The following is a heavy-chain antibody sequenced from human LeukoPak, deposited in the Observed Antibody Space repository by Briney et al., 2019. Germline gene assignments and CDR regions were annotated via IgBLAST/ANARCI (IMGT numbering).Heavy chain of an antibody. J-gene: IGHJ6*03. CDR1: GGSISDYY. Sequence: SETLSLTCTVSGGSISDYYWSWIRQPAGKGLEWIGRIYTSGSSNYNPSLKSRVTMSVDTSKNQFSLKLSSVTAADTAVYYCARVVVVTAAREAYYYYYYMDVWGKGTTVTISS. CDR3: ARVVVVTAAREAYYYYYYMDV. CDR2: IYTSGSS. D-gene: IGHD2-21*02. V-gene: IGHV4-4*07.